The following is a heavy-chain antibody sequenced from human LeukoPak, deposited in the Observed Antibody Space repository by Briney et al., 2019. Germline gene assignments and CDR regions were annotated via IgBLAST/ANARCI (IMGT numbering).Heavy chain of an antibody. Sequence: PSETLSLTCTVSGGSVTSDSSFWSWIRQPPGKGLEWIGYIYYSGSTYYNPSLKSRVTISVDTSKNQFSLKLSSVTAADTAVYYCARRRGDLSYFDSWGQGTLVTVSS. V-gene: IGHV4-39*01. J-gene: IGHJ4*02. CDR3: ARRRGDLSYFDS. D-gene: IGHD4-17*01. CDR2: IYYSGST. CDR1: GGSVTSDSSF.